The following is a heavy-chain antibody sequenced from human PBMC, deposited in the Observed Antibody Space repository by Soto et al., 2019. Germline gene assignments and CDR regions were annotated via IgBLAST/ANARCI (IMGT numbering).Heavy chain of an antibody. CDR3: AKEGVTIFGVSSDWFDP. CDR1: GFTFSSYA. Sequence: GGSLRLSCAASGFTFSSYAMSWVRQAPGKGLEWVSAISGSGGSTYYADSVKGRFTISRDNSKNTLYLQMNSLRAEDTAVYYCAKEGVTIFGVSSDWFDPWGQGTLVTVSS. CDR2: ISGSGGST. J-gene: IGHJ5*02. D-gene: IGHD3-3*01. V-gene: IGHV3-23*01.